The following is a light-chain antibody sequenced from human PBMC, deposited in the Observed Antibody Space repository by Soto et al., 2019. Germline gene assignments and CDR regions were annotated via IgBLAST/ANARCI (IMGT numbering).Light chain of an antibody. CDR3: AAGDDSLTDYV. CDR2: SNN. Sequence: QSVLTQAPSASETPGQRVTISCSGGSSNIGRNTVNWYQQLPGTAPKLLIYSNNRRPSGVPDRFSGSKSGTSASLAISGLQSEDEADYYCAAGDDSLTDYVFGTGTKVTVL. CDR1: SSNIGRNT. V-gene: IGLV1-44*01. J-gene: IGLJ1*01.